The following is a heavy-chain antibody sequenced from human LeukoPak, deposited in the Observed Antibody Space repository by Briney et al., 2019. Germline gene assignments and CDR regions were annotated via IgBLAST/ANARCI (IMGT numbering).Heavy chain of an antibody. CDR3: AIGLGYCSSTSCYVYFDY. V-gene: IGHV4-4*07. Sequence: PSETLSLTCTVSGGSISSYSWSWIRQPAGKGLEWIGRIYTSGSTNYNPSLKSRVTMSVDTSKNQFSLKLSSVTAADTAVYYCAIGLGYCSSTSCYVYFDYWGQGTLVTVSS. D-gene: IGHD2-2*01. CDR1: GGSISSYS. CDR2: IYTSGST. J-gene: IGHJ4*02.